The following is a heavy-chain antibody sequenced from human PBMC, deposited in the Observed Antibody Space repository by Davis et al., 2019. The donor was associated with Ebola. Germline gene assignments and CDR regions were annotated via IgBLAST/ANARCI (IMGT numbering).Heavy chain of an antibody. CDR3: ARLRTSDYSYYFQY. CDR2: INDSGTT. V-gene: IGHV4-4*02. CDR1: GDAISSNSW. D-gene: IGHD3/OR15-3a*01. Sequence: MPSETLSLTCSVSGDAISSNSWWSWVRQPPGKGLEWIGEINDSGTTTYTPSLRSRLTISVAKSKNQFSLKMASVTAADTAVDYCARLRTSDYSYYFQYWGQGTLVTVSS. J-gene: IGHJ4*02.